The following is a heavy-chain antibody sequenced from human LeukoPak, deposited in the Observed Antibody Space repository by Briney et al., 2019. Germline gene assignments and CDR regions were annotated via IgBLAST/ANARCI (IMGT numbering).Heavy chain of an antibody. V-gene: IGHV1-2*02. CDR2: INPNSGGT. CDR1: GYTFTGYY. J-gene: IGHJ4*02. D-gene: IGHD3-22*01. CDR3: ARAPRYYYDSSGYYYLDY. Sequence: GASVKVSCKASGYTFTGYYMHWVRQAPGQGLEWMGWINPNSGGTNYAQKLQGRVTMTTDTSTSTAYMELRSLRSDDTAVYYCARAPRYYYDSSGYYYLDYWGQGTLVTVSS.